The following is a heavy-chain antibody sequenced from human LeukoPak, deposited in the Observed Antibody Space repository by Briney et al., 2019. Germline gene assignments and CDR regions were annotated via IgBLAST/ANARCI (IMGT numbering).Heavy chain of an antibody. J-gene: IGHJ5*02. Sequence: SETLSLTCTVSGGSISSYYWSWIRQPPGKGLEWIGYIYYSGSTNYNPSLKSRVTISVDTSKNQFSLKLSSVTAADTAVYYCARGLYGGNSGWFDPWGQGTLVTVSS. V-gene: IGHV4-59*12. CDR3: ARGLYGGNSGWFDP. CDR2: IYYSGST. D-gene: IGHD4-23*01. CDR1: GGSISSYY.